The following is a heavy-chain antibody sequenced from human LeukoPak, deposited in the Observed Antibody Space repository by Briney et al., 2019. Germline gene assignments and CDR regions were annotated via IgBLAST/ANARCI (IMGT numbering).Heavy chain of an antibody. D-gene: IGHD3-9*01. J-gene: IGHJ5*02. V-gene: IGHV4-59*01. Sequence: SETLSLTCTVSGGSISSYYWSWIRQPPGEGLEWIGYIYYSGSTNYNPSLKSRVTISVDTSKNQFSLKLSSVTAADTAVYYCARAGKYYDILTGFINWFDPWGQGTLVTVSS. CDR1: GGSISSYY. CDR3: ARAGKYYDILTGFINWFDP. CDR2: IYYSGST.